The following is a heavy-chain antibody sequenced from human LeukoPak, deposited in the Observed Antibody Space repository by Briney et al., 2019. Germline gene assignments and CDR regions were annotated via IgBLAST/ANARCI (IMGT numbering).Heavy chain of an antibody. J-gene: IGHJ4*02. CDR1: GFTFSTYA. Sequence: GGALRLSCTASGFTFSTYAIHWVRQAPGKGREWVAVIWYDGSNKYYADSVKGRFTISRDNAKHSLYLQMNSLRAEDTAVYYCARDSIQQQLILEDRGYPYYFEHWGQGTLVTVSS. CDR3: ARDSIQQQLILEDRGYPYYFEH. D-gene: IGHD6-13*01. V-gene: IGHV3-33*01. CDR2: IWYDGSNK.